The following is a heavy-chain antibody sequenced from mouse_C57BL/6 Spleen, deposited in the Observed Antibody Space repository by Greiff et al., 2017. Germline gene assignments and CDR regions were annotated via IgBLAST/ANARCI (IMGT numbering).Heavy chain of an antibody. V-gene: IGHV1-72*01. D-gene: IGHD2-2*01. CDR3: ARVGGGDDGFAY. Sequence: QVQLQQPGAELVKPGASVKLSCKASGYTFTGYWMHWVKQRPERGLEWIGRIDPNGGGTKYTEKFQSKATLTVDKPSSTAYMQLSSLTSEDSAGYNCARVGGGDDGFAYWGQGTLVTVSA. J-gene: IGHJ3*01. CDR2: IDPNGGGT. CDR1: GYTFTGYW.